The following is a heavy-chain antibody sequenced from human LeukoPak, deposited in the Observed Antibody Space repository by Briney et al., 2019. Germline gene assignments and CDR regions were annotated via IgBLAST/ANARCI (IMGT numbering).Heavy chain of an antibody. CDR2: ISWDSATI. Sequence: QPGRSLRLSCAASGFTFDDYAMHWVRQAPGKGLEWVSGISWDSATIGYADSVKGRFTISRDNSKNTLYLQMNSLRAEDTAVYYCARDDKWLGELLSYWGQGTLVTVSS. CDR1: GFTFDDYA. J-gene: IGHJ4*02. CDR3: ARDDKWLGELLSY. V-gene: IGHV3-9*01. D-gene: IGHD3-10*01.